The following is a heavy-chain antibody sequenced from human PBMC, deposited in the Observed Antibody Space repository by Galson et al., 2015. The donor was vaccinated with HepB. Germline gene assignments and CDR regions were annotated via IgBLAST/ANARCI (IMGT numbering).Heavy chain of an antibody. Sequence: SLRLSCAASGFTFGDYAMSWFRQAPGKGLEWVGFIRSKAYGGTTEYAASVKGRFTISRDDSKSIAYLQMNSLKTEDTAVYYCTREQSEAVASMHFDYWGQVALLTVSS. CDR2: IRSKAYGGTT. CDR1: GFTFGDYA. J-gene: IGHJ4*02. V-gene: IGHV3-49*03. D-gene: IGHD6-19*01. CDR3: TREQSEAVASMHFDY.